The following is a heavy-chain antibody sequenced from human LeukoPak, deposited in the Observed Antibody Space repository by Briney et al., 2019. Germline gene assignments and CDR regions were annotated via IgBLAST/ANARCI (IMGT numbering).Heavy chain of an antibody. Sequence: ASVKVSCKASGGTFSSYAISWVRQAPGQGLEWMGRIIPILGIANYAQKFQGRVTITADKSTSTAYMELSSLRSEDTAVYYCARVSPYCGGDCYVWDYYYGMDVWGQGTTVTVSS. D-gene: IGHD2-21*02. J-gene: IGHJ6*02. CDR2: IIPILGIA. CDR3: ARVSPYCGGDCYVWDYYYGMDV. CDR1: GGTFSSYA. V-gene: IGHV1-69*04.